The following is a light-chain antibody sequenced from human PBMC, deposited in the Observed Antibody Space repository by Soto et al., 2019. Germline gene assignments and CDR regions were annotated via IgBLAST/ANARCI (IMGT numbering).Light chain of an antibody. V-gene: IGKV3-15*01. Sequence: MTQSPATVSVSPGEGVTLSCRASQTISTDLDWYQQKPGQAPSLLIYDASTRATGVPSRFSGGGSGTEFTLTISSLQSEDFAFYYCHQNNNWPPCTFGRGTKVEIK. J-gene: IGKJ4*01. CDR2: DAS. CDR3: HQNNNWPPCT. CDR1: QTISTD.